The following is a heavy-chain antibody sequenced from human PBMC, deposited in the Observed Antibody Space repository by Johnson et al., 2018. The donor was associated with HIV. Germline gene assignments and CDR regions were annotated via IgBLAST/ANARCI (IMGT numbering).Heavy chain of an antibody. V-gene: IGHV3-9*01. CDR2: ISWNSGII. D-gene: IGHD1-26*01. CDR1: GFTFDDYA. CDR3: AKDIGLSGSYFFGAFDM. J-gene: IGHJ3*02. Sequence: VQLVESGGGLVKPGGSLRLSCAASGFTFDDYAMHWVRQAPGKGLEWVSGISWNSGIIGYADSVKGRFSISRDNAKNSLFLQMHSLRAEDTALYYCAKDIGLSGSYFFGAFDMWGQGTMVTVSS.